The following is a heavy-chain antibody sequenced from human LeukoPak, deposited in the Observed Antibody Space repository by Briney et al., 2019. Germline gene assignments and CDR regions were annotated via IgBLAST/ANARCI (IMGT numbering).Heavy chain of an antibody. J-gene: IGHJ4*02. D-gene: IGHD3-10*01. V-gene: IGHV1-8*01. CDR2: MNPNSGNT. Sequence: GASVKVSCKASGYTFTSYDINWVRQATGQGLEWMGWMNPNSGNTGYAQKFQGRVTMTRDMSTSTVYMELSSLRSEDTAVYYCARGGEEWFGELSDYWGQGTLVTVSS. CDR1: GYTFTSYD. CDR3: ARGGEEWFGELSDY.